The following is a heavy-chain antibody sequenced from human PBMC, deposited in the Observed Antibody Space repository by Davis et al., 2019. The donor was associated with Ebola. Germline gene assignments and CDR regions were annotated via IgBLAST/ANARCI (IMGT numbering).Heavy chain of an antibody. Sequence: KVSCKGSGYGFTNYWIGWVRQMPGKGLEWMGFIFPDDSDATYNPSFRGQVTISADKSIKTAYLQWSSLKASDTAIYFCASLRRTITGMDDGFDIWGQGTMVTVSS. V-gene: IGHV5-51*01. CDR1: GYGFTNYW. CDR2: IFPDDSDA. CDR3: ASLRRTITGMDDGFDI. D-gene: IGHD1-20*01. J-gene: IGHJ3*02.